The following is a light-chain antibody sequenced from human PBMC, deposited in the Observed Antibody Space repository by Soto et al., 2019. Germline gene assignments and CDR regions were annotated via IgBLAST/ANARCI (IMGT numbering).Light chain of an antibody. CDR3: ATWDDSLSGPVL. CDR1: SSNIGRNY. Sequence: QPVLTQPPSASGTPGQRVTISCSGGSSNIGRNYVYWYQQLPGAAPKVLIYRNDRRPSGVPDRFSGSKSGTSASLAISGLRSEDEAEYYCATWDDSLSGPVLFGGGTKVTVL. J-gene: IGLJ2*01. CDR2: RND. V-gene: IGLV1-47*01.